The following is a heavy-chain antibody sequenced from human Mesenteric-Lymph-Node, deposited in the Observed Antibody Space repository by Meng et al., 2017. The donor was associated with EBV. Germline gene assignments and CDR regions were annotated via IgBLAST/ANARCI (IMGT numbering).Heavy chain of an antibody. CDR2: IIPIFGTA. Sequence: QGQLGSSGDKVKEPGSTVKFCCKASGGTFSSYAIRGVRQAPGQGLEWMGGIIPIFGTANYEQKFQGRVTITADKSTSTAYMELSSLRSEDTAVYYCARDRGLERNDGIDYWGQGTLVTVSS. CDR3: ARDRGLERNDGIDY. J-gene: IGHJ4*02. V-gene: IGHV1-69*06. CDR1: GGTFSSYA. D-gene: IGHD1-1*01.